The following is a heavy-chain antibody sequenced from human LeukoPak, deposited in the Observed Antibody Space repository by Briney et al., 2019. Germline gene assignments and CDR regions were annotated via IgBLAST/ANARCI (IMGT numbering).Heavy chain of an antibody. D-gene: IGHD3-22*01. CDR1: GGTFSSYA. J-gene: IGHJ4*02. Sequence: SVKVSCKASGGTFSSYAISWVRQAPGQGLEWMGGIIPIFGTANYAQKFQGRVTITADESTSTAYMELSSLRSEDTAVYYCARDGRYYYDSTKANWYWGQGTLVTVSS. CDR2: IIPIFGTA. CDR3: ARDGRYYYDSTKANWY. V-gene: IGHV1-69*13.